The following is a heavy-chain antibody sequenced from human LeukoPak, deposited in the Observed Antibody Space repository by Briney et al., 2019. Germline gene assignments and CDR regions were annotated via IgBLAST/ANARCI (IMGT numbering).Heavy chain of an antibody. CDR1: GGSISSSSYY. V-gene: IGHV4-39*01. Sequence: SETLSLTCTVSGGSISSSSYYWGWIRQPPGKGLEWIGTIYYSGSTYYNPSLKSRVTISVDTSKTQFSLKLNSVTAADTAVYYCARLSTWFGEYDYWGQGTLVTVSS. D-gene: IGHD3-10*01. CDR2: IYYSGST. CDR3: ARLSTWFGEYDY. J-gene: IGHJ4*02.